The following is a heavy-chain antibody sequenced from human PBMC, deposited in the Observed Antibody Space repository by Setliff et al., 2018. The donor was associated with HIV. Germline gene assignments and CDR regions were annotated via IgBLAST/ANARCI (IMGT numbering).Heavy chain of an antibody. D-gene: IGHD5-18*01. CDR2: IYTSGST. CDR1: GGSINSHF. Sequence: PSETLSLTCTVSGGSINSHFWSWIRQSPGKGLEWIGHIYTSGSTNYNPSLKSRVTISVDTSKNQFSLKLSSVTAADTAVYYCAREAGIQLWLWKDYYYYYMDVWGKGTTVTVSS. CDR3: AREAGIQLWLWKDYYYYYMDV. V-gene: IGHV4-4*08. J-gene: IGHJ6*03.